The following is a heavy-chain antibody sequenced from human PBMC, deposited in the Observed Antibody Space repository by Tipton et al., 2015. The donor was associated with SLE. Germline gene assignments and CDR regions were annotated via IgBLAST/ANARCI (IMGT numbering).Heavy chain of an antibody. Sequence: QLVQSGAEVKKPGESLKISCKGSGYTFTTYWIAWVRQMPGKGLEWMGVIYPGDSISRYSPSFQGQVTISADKSISTASLQWSSLKASDTAMYYCARHSYDSSGYSPDYWGQGTLVTVSS. D-gene: IGHD3-22*01. CDR3: ARHSYDSSGYSPDY. J-gene: IGHJ4*02. CDR1: GYTFTTYW. V-gene: IGHV5-51*01. CDR2: IYPGDSIS.